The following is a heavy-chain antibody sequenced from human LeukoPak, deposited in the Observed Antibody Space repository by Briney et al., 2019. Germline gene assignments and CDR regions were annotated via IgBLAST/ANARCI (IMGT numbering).Heavy chain of an antibody. V-gene: IGHV1-2*02. Sequence: ASVKVSCKASGYTFTGYYMHWVRQAPGQGLEWMGWINPNSGGTNYAQKFQGRVTMTRDTSTSTVYMELSSLRSEDTAVYYCARDLIGFKSHPAYCSSTSCPEPFDYWGQGTLVTVSS. D-gene: IGHD2-2*01. CDR2: INPNSGGT. CDR3: ARDLIGFKSHPAYCSSTSCPEPFDY. CDR1: GYTFTGYY. J-gene: IGHJ4*02.